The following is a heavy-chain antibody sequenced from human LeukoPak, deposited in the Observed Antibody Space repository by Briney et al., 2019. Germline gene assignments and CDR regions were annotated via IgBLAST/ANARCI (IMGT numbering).Heavy chain of an antibody. J-gene: IGHJ3*02. D-gene: IGHD4-17*01. CDR3: ARQKNDYGDYHDAFDI. V-gene: IGHV1-46*01. CDR2: INPSAGNT. Sequence: ASVKVSCKASGYTFTSYYIHWVRQAPGQGLEWMGLINPSAGNTAYAQKFQGRGSMTSDTSTSTVYMELSSLRSEDTAVYYCARQKNDYGDYHDAFDIWGQGTMVTVSS. CDR1: GYTFTSYY.